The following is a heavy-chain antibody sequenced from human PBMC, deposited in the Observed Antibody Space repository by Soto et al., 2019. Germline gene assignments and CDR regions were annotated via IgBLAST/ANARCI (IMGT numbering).Heavy chain of an antibody. J-gene: IGHJ4*02. Sequence: QVQLVQSGAEVKKPGSSVKVSCKASGGTFSSYAISWVRQAPGQGLEWMGGIIPIFGTANYAQKFQGRVTITADESTSTAYIELSSLRSEDTAVYYCARGAAYCGGDCYPFFDYWGQGTLVTVSS. CDR2: IIPIFGTA. CDR3: ARGAAYCGGDCYPFFDY. CDR1: GGTFSSYA. D-gene: IGHD2-21*02. V-gene: IGHV1-69*12.